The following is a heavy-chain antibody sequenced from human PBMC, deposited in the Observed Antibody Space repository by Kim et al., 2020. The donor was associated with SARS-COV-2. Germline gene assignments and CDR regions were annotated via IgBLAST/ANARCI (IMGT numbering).Heavy chain of an antibody. V-gene: IGHV3-23*03. CDR1: GFTFSSYA. Sequence: GGSLRLSCAASGFTFSSYAMSWVRQAPGKGLEWVSVIYSGGSSTYYADSVKGRFTISRDNSKNTLYLQMNSLRAEDTAVYYCANSRAGIQLWLDYWGQGTLVTVSS. J-gene: IGHJ4*02. CDR2: IYSGGSST. CDR3: ANSRAGIQLWLDY. D-gene: IGHD5-18*01.